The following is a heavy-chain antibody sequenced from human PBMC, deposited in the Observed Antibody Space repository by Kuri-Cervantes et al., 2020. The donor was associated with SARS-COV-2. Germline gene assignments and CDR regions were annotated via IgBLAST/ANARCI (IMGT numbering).Heavy chain of an antibody. CDR2: IIPIFGTA. D-gene: IGHD3-22*01. J-gene: IGHJ6*02. CDR1: GYTFTGYY. CDR3: ARMGVTMIVVEDYYYGMDV. V-gene: IGHV1-69*01. Sequence: GGSLRLSCKASGYTFTGYYMHWVRQAPGQGLEWMGGIIPIFGTANYAQRFQGRVTITADESTSTAYMELSSLRSEDTAVYYCARMGVTMIVVEDYYYGMDVWGQGTTVTVSS.